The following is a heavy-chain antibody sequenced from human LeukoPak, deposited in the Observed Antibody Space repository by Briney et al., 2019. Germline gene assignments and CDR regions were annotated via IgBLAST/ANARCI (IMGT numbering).Heavy chain of an antibody. V-gene: IGHV3-74*01. J-gene: IGHJ5*02. D-gene: IGHD3-10*01. CDR3: ARMIRYWFDP. CDR2: ISPGGSSA. CDR1: GFTFSSYW. Sequence: PGGSLRLSCAASGFTFSSYWMHWVRQAPGKGLVWVSRISPGGSSAIYADSAKGRFTISRDNAKNSLYLQVNSLRAEDTAVYYCARMIRYWFDPWGQGTLVTVSS.